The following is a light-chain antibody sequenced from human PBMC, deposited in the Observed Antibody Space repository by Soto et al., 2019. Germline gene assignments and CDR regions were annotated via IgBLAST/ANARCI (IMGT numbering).Light chain of an antibody. CDR2: EVS. J-gene: IGLJ1*01. CDR1: SSDVGGYNY. CDR3: SSYTSSSTFYV. Sequence: QSVLTQPASVSGSPGQSITISCTGTSSDVGGYNYVSWYQQHPGKAPKLMIYEVSNRPSGVSNRFSGSKSGNTASLTISGLQAEDEADYYCSSYTSSSTFYVFGTGTQ. V-gene: IGLV2-14*01.